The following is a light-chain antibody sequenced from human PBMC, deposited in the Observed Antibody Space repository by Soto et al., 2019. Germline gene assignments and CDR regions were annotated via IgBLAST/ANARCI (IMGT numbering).Light chain of an antibody. J-gene: IGLJ1*01. CDR1: SSDVDGYKY. CDR3: SSYAGINNLGV. CDR2: EVN. Sequence: QSALTQPPSASGSPGQSVTISCTGTSSDVDGYKYVSWYQQHPGKAPKLMIFEVNKRPSGVPDRFSGSKSGNTASLTVSGLQAEDEADYYCSSYAGINNLGVFGTGTKLTVL. V-gene: IGLV2-8*01.